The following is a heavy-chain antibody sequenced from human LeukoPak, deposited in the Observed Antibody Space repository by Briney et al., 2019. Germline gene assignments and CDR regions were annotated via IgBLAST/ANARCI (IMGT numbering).Heavy chain of an antibody. V-gene: IGHV1-69*06. CDR3: ARTYYDYIWGSYRYNNFDY. CDR2: IIPIFGTA. D-gene: IGHD3-16*02. CDR1: GGTFCSYA. J-gene: IGHJ4*02. Sequence: EASVKVSCKASGGTFCSYAISWVRQAPGQGLEWMGGIIPIFGTANYAQKFQGRVTITADKSTSTAYMELSSLRCEDTAVYYCARTYYDYIWGSYRYNNFDYWGQGTLVTVSS.